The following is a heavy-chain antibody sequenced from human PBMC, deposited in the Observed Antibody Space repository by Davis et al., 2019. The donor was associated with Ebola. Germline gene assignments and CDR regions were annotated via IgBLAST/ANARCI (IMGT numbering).Heavy chain of an antibody. D-gene: IGHD3-3*01. Sequence: AASVKVSCKASGYTFTSYDINWVRQATGQGLEWMGWMNPNSGNTGYAQEFQGRVTMTRNTSISTAYMELSSLSSEDTAVYYCARGGSTIFGVARYNWFDPWGQGTLVTVSS. V-gene: IGHV1-8*01. CDR2: MNPNSGNT. CDR1: GYTFTSYD. J-gene: IGHJ5*02. CDR3: ARGGSTIFGVARYNWFDP.